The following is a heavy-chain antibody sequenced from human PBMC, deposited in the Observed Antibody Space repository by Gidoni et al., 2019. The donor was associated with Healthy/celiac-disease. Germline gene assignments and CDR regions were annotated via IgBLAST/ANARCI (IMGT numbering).Heavy chain of an antibody. CDR3: ARGAARPHYYYDMDV. V-gene: IGHV1-69*01. Sequence: QVQRVQSGAEVKKPGSSVKVSCQASGGTFSSYAISWVRQAPGQGLEWMGGIIPIFGTASDAQKFQGRGTITADESTSTAYMELSSLRSEDTAVYYCARGAARPHYYYDMDVWGQGTTVTVSS. D-gene: IGHD6-6*01. J-gene: IGHJ6*02. CDR1: GGTFSSYA. CDR2: IIPIFGTA.